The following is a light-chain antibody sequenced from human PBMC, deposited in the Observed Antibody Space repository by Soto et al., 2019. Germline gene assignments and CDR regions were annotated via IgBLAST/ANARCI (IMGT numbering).Light chain of an antibody. CDR3: QSYDSSLSGVV. V-gene: IGLV1-40*01. CDR1: SSNTGAGYD. Sequence: QSVLTQPPSVSGAPGQRVTISCTGSSSNTGAGYDVHWYQQLPGTAPKLLIYGNNNRPSGVPDRFSGSKSGTSASLAITGLQAEDEADYYCQSYDSSLSGVVFGGGIKLTVL. CDR2: GNN. J-gene: IGLJ2*01.